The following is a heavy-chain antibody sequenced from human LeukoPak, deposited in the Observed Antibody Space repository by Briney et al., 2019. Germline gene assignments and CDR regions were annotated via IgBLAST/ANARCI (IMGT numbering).Heavy chain of an antibody. D-gene: IGHD1-26*01. J-gene: IGHJ4*02. CDR2: INSDGSST. CDR3: ARRRDSGSLQHFDY. Sequence: GGSLRLSCAASGFTFSSYSMNWVRQAPGKGLVWVSCINSDGSSTSYADSVKGRFTISRDNAKNSLYLQMNSLRAEDTAVYYCARRRDSGSLQHFDYWGQGTLVTVSS. V-gene: IGHV3-74*01. CDR1: GFTFSSYS.